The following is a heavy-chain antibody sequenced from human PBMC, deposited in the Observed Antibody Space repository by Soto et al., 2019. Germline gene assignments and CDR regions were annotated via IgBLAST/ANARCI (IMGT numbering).Heavy chain of an antibody. J-gene: IGHJ3*02. D-gene: IGHD3-16*02. Sequence: EVQLLESGGGLVQPGGSLRLSCAASGFTFSSYAMSWVRQAPGKGLEWVSAISVSGGSTYYADSVKGRFTSSRDTSKNPLHLPVNSLRAEDTDVYYCAKDIMITFGGVNVTSDDASDIWGQGTIVTVS. V-gene: IGHV3-23*01. CDR3: AKDIMITFGGVNVTSDDASDI. CDR1: GFTFSSYA. CDR2: ISVSGGST.